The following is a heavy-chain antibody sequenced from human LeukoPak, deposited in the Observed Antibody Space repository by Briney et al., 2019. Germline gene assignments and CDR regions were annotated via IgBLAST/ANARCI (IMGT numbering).Heavy chain of an antibody. D-gene: IGHD5-12*01. CDR3: ARVPHSVATLAFFHRFDY. CDR2: LYYSGST. V-gene: IGHV4-39*01. CDR1: GGSISSSSYY. Sequence: ASETLSLTCTVSGGSISSSSYYWGWIRQPPGKGREWFGILYYSGSTYYNASLKSRVTMSVDTSKNQFFLNLTPATAADTAVYYCARVPHSVATLAFFHRFDYWGQGSLVTVSS. J-gene: IGHJ4*02.